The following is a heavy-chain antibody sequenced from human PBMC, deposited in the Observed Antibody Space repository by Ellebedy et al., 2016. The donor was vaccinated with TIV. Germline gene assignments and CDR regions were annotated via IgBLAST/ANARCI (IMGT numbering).Heavy chain of an antibody. J-gene: IGHJ2*01. CDR3: ASDGTMGWYSDL. CDR1: GYTFTSYC. CDR2: ISAYNGNT. D-gene: IGHD1-7*01. V-gene: IGHV1-18*04. Sequence: AASVKVSCKASGYTFTSYCISWVRQAPGQGLEWMGWISAYNGNTNYAQKFQGRVTMTTDTSTSTAYMELRSLGSKDTAVYYCASDGTMGWYSDLWGRGTLVTVSS.